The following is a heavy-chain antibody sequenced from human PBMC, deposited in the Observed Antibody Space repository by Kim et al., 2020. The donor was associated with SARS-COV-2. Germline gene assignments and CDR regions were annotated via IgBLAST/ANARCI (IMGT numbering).Heavy chain of an antibody. CDR3: ARTDGYSSGWCFDY. V-gene: IGHV6-1*01. Sequence: AVAVQSRITINPDTYKNQFSLQLNSVTPEDTAVYYCARTDGYSSGWCFDYWGQGTLVTVSS. D-gene: IGHD6-19*01. J-gene: IGHJ4*02.